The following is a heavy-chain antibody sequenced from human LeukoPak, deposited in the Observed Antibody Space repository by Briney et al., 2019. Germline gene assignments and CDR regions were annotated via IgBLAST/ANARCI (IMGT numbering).Heavy chain of an antibody. CDR2: IIPIFGTA. D-gene: IGHD7-27*01. J-gene: IGHJ3*02. V-gene: IGHV1-69*05. CDR1: GGTFSSYA. CDR3: ARDPGTGDAFDI. Sequence: SVKVSCKASGGTFSSYAISSVRQAPGQGLEWMGRIIPIFGTANYAQKFQGRVTITTDESTSTAYMELSSLRSEDTAVYYCARDPGTGDAFDIWGQGTMVTVSS.